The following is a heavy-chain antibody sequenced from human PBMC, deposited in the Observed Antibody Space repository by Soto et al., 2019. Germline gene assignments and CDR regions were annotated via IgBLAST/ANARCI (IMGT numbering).Heavy chain of an antibody. V-gene: IGHV3-23*01. CDR3: AKPGFLYGGIAVTNEDY. J-gene: IGHJ4*02. CDR1: GFTFSSYA. Sequence: GGSLRLSCAASGFTFSSYAMSWVRQAPGKGLEWVSAMSGSGGSTYYADSVKGRFTISRDNSKNTLYLQMNSLRAEDTAVYYCAKPGFLYGGIAVTNEDYWGQGTLATVSS. CDR2: MSGSGGST. D-gene: IGHD6-19*01.